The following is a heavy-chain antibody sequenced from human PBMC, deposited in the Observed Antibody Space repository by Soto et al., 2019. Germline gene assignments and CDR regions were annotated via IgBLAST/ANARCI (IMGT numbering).Heavy chain of an antibody. J-gene: IGHJ6*02. D-gene: IGHD6-19*01. Sequence: ASVKVSCKASGYIFISYAMHWVRQAPGQSLEWMGWINSGNGNTKYSQKFQGRVTITRDRSASTAYMELSSLTFEDTAVYYCARLVVAGNAYYYYGMDVWGQGTTVTV. CDR1: GYIFISYA. CDR2: INSGNGNT. CDR3: ARLVVAGNAYYYYGMDV. V-gene: IGHV1-3*01.